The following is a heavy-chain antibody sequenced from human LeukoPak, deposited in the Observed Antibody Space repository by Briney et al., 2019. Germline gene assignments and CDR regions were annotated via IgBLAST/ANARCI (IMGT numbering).Heavy chain of an antibody. CDR2: INHSGST. Sequence: SETLSLTCAVYGGSSSGYYWSWIRQPPGKGLEWIGEINHSGSTNYNPSLKSRVTISVDTSKNQLSLKLSSVTAADTAVYYCARGRKTMVRGVISSSSLYYYSYYMDVWGKGTTVTVSS. CDR1: GGSSSGYY. J-gene: IGHJ6*03. V-gene: IGHV4-34*01. D-gene: IGHD3-10*01. CDR3: ARGRKTMVRGVISSSSLYYYSYYMDV.